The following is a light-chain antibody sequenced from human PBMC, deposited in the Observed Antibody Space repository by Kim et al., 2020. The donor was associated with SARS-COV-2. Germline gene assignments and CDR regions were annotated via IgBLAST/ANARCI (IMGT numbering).Light chain of an antibody. CDR3: QQYYSYPLT. J-gene: IGKJ5*01. V-gene: IGKV1-8*01. CDR1: QGISSY. Sequence: ASTGDRVTITCRASQGISSYLAWYQQKPGKAPKLLIYTASTLQSGVPSRFSGSGSGTDFTLTISCLQSEDFATYYCQQYYSYPLTFGQGTRLEIK. CDR2: TAS.